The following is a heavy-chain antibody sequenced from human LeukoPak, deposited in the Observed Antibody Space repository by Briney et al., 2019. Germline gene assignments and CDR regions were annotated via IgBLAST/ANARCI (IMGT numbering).Heavy chain of an antibody. V-gene: IGHV3-7*01. D-gene: IGHD1-26*01. J-gene: IGHJ6*02. CDR1: GVTFNNYW. CDR2: IKHDGSEK. Sequence: SGGSLRLSCVASGVTFNNYWMTWVRQAPGKGLEWVATIKHDGSEKYYVDSVKGRFTISRDNGKNSLYLHMNSLRAEDTAVYYCTRGGIWGMDVWGQGTTVRVFS. CDR3: TRGGIWGMDV.